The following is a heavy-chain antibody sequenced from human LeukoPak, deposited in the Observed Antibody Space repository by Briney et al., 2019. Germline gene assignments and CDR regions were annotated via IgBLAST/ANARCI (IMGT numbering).Heavy chain of an antibody. Sequence: GGSLRLSCAASGFILRSSEMNGVRQAPGKGAEWVAHINSGENVEYYTESVRGRFTMYRDNEKDLLYVQMNSLTAEDTAVYYCARDTVNGPFVISLDLWGQGVLVTVSS. CDR3: ARDTVNGPFVISLDL. V-gene: IGHV3-48*03. CDR2: INSGENVE. CDR1: GFILRSSE. J-gene: IGHJ5*02. D-gene: IGHD2-8*01.